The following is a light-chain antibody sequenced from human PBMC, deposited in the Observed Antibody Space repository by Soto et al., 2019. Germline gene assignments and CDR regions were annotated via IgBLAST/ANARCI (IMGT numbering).Light chain of an antibody. Sequence: QSVLTQPPSASGTPGQRVTISCSGSSSNIGSNTVNWYQQLPGTAPKLLIYSNNQRHSGVPDRFSGSKSGTSASLAISGLQSEDEADYYCAAWDDSLNGVVLGGGTKLTVL. CDR2: SNN. CDR3: AAWDDSLNGVV. CDR1: SSNIGSNT. J-gene: IGLJ2*01. V-gene: IGLV1-44*01.